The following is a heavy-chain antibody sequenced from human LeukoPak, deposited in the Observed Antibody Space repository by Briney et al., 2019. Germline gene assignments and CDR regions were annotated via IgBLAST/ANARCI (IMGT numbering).Heavy chain of an antibody. D-gene: IGHD4-17*01. J-gene: IGHJ4*02. CDR1: GYTFTRYD. CDR2: MNPNSGNT. V-gene: IGHV1-8*01. Sequence: ASVKVSCKASGYTFTRYDINWVRRATGQGLEWMGWMNPNSGNTGYAQKFQGRVTMTRNTSISTAYMELSSLRSEDTAGYYCARGMTTVTPKDWGQGTLVTVSS. CDR3: ARGMTTVTPKD.